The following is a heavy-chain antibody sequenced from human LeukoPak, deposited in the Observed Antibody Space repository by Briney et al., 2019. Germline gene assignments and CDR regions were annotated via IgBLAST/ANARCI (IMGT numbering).Heavy chain of an antibody. J-gene: IGHJ4*02. D-gene: IGHD2-21*02. V-gene: IGHV3-7*01. CDR3: ARGGVVVTGGFDY. CDR2: IKQDGSEK. Sequence: GGSLRLSCAASGFTFSSYWMSWVRQARGKGLEWVANIKQDGSEKYYVDSVKGRFTISRDNAKNSLYLQMNSLRAEDTAVYYCARGGVVVTGGFDYWGQGTLVTVSS. CDR1: GFTFSSYW.